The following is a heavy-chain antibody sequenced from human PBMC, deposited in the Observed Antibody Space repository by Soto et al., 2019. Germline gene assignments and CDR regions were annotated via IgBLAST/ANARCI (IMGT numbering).Heavy chain of an antibody. CDR3: AKEIPQTLTIFGPAGH. CDR1: GFTFSSYG. CDR2: ISYDGSNK. J-gene: IGHJ4*02. Sequence: WGSLRLSCAASGFTFSSYGMHWVRQAPGKGLEWVAVISYDGSNKYYADSVKGRFTISRDNSKNTLYLQMNSLRAEDTAVYYCAKEIPQTLTIFGPAGHWGQGTLVTVSS. V-gene: IGHV3-30*18. D-gene: IGHD3-3*01.